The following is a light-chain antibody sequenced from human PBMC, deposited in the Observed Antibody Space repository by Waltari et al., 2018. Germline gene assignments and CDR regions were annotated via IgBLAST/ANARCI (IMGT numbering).Light chain of an antibody. CDR3: QQYYSYPLL. CDR2: AAS. V-gene: IGKV1-8*01. Sequence: AIRMTQSPSSFSASTGDRVTITCRASQGISSYLAWYQQKPGKAPKLLIYAASTLQSGVPSRFSGSGSGTDFTLTISCLQSEDFATYYCQQYYSYPLLFGGGTKVEIK. J-gene: IGKJ4*01. CDR1: QGISSY.